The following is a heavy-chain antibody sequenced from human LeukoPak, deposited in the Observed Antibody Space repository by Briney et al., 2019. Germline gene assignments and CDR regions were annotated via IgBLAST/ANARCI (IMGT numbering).Heavy chain of an antibody. D-gene: IGHD1-1*01. J-gene: IGHJ4*02. CDR1: GGSISSNNYY. Sequence: PSETLSLTCTVSGGSISSNNYYWGWIRQPPGKGLEWIGTIFYTGSSHYSPSLKSRVIISVDTSKNQVSLRLSSVTAADTAVYYCARDDDFVDYWGQGSLVTVSS. V-gene: IGHV4-39*02. CDR2: IFYTGSS. CDR3: ARDDDFVDY.